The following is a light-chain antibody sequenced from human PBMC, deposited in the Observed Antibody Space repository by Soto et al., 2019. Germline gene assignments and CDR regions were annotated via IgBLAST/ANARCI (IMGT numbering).Light chain of an antibody. CDR2: DVS. V-gene: IGLV2-14*03. Sequence: QSALTQPASVSGSPGQSITISCAGTSSGVGGYNFVSWYQHHPGKVPKLMIYDVSNRPSGVSNRFSGSKSGNTASLTISGLQAEDEADYYCSSYTSSSTLVFGGGTKLTVL. J-gene: IGLJ2*01. CDR3: SSYTSSSTLV. CDR1: SSGVGGYNF.